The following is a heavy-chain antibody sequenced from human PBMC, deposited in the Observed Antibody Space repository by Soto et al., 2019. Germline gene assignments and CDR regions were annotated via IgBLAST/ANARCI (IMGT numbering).Heavy chain of an antibody. CDR3: AKDRTFGDYGGALDI. D-gene: IGHD4-17*01. J-gene: IGHJ3*02. V-gene: IGHV3-23*01. CDR2: ISAGGGST. CDR1: GFSFSTYA. Sequence: EVQLLESGGGLIQPGGSLRLSCAASGFSFSTYAMSWVRQAPGKGPEWVAVISAGGGSTHYADSVKGRFTISRDNSKNTLDLQMNSLRAEDTSVYYCAKDRTFGDYGGALDIWGQGTKVTVSS.